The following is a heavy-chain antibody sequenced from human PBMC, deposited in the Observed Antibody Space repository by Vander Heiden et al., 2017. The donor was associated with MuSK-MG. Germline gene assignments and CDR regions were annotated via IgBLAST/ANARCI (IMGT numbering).Heavy chain of an antibody. CDR1: GFTFSSYS. Sequence: EVQLVESGGGLVKPGGSLRLSCAASGFTFSSYSMNWVRQAPGKGLEWVSSISSSSSYIYYADSGKGRFTISRDNAKNSLYLQMNSLRAEETAVYYCARGGMGLLLTIYMDVWGQGTTVTVSS. V-gene: IGHV3-21*02. D-gene: IGHD3-16*01. J-gene: IGHJ6*03. CDR2: ISSSSSYI. CDR3: ARGGMGLLLTIYMDV.